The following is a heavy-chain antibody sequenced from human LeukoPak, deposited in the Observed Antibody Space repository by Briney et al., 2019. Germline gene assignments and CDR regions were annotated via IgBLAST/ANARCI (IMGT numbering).Heavy chain of an antibody. CDR2: IIPIFGTA. V-gene: IGHV1-69*13. D-gene: IGHD3-3*01. CDR1: GGTFISYA. Sequence: SVKVSCKASGGTFISYAISWVRQAPGQGLEWMGGIIPIFGTANYAQKFQGRVTITADESTSTAYMELSSLRSEDTAVYYCARAHVLRFLEWLSPMTNHQENWFDPWGQGTLVTVSS. J-gene: IGHJ5*02. CDR3: ARAHVLRFLEWLSPMTNHQENWFDP.